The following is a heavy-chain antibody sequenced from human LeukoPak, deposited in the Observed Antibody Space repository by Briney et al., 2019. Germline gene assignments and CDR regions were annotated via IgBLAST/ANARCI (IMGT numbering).Heavy chain of an antibody. V-gene: IGHV3-33*01. CDR1: GFTFSSYG. CDR2: IWYDGSKR. D-gene: IGHD6-13*01. Sequence: GGSLRLSCAASGFTFSSYGMHWLRQGPGKGLEWVAVIWYDGSKRFYADSVQGRFTISRDDSKNTLYLQMNSLRVEDAAVYYCAREGAAAGRHYCYYYYMDVWGKGTTVTVSS. CDR3: AREGAAAGRHYCYYYYMDV. J-gene: IGHJ6*03.